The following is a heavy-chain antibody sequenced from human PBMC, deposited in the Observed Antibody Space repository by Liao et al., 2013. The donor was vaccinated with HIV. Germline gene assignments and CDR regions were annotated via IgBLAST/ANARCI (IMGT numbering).Heavy chain of an antibody. J-gene: IGHJ4*02. CDR2: IYHGDNT. V-gene: IGHV4-30-4*07. CDR3: ARGPLRYFDTEGAYYFDF. D-gene: IGHD3-9*01. Sequence: QVHLEESGPGLVKPSQTLSLTCAVSGDSISSGGYSWSWIRQPPGKGLEWIGYIYHGDNTYFNPSLKSRVAMSLDTSKNHFSLRLRSVTAADSATYYCARGPLRYFDTEGAYYFDFWGQGSLVTVSS. CDR1: GDSISSGGYS.